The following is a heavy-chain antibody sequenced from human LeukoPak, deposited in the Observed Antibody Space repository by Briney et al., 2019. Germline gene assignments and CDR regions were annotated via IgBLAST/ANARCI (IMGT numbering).Heavy chain of an antibody. CDR2: INHSGST. V-gene: IGHV4-34*01. CDR1: GGSFSGYY. D-gene: IGHD3-10*01. J-gene: IGHJ6*03. CDR3: ARGLSGSYYLTYYYYMDV. Sequence: SETLSLTCAVYGGSFSGYYWSWIRHPPGKGLEWIGEINHSGSTNYNPSLKSRVTISVDTSKNQFSLKLSSVTAADTAVYYCARGLSGSYYLTYYYYMDVWGKGTTVTVSS.